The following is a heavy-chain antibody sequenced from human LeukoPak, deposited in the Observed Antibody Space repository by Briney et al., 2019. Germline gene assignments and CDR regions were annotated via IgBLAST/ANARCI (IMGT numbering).Heavy chain of an antibody. CDR1: GGSFSGYY. D-gene: IGHD3-10*01. V-gene: IGHV4-34*01. CDR3: AVRFRGVLKTFDY. Sequence: SETLSLTCAVYGGSFSGYYWSWIRQPPGKGLEWIGEINHSGSTNYNPSLKSRVTISVDTSKNQFSLKLSSVTAADTAVYCCAVRFRGVLKTFDYWGHGTLVTVSS. J-gene: IGHJ4*01. CDR2: INHSGST.